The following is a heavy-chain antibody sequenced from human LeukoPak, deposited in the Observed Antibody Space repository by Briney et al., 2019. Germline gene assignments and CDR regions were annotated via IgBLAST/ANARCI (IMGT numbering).Heavy chain of an antibody. Sequence: PGGSLRLSCAASGFTFSSYAMHWVRQAPGKGLEWVAVISYDGSNKYYADSVKGRFTVSRDNSKNTLYLQMNSLRAEDTAVYYCARAGYYYGSGSYYNYYFDYWGQGTLVTVSS. V-gene: IGHV3-30*04. J-gene: IGHJ4*02. CDR1: GFTFSSYA. D-gene: IGHD3-10*01. CDR3: ARAGYYYGSGSYYNYYFDY. CDR2: ISYDGSNK.